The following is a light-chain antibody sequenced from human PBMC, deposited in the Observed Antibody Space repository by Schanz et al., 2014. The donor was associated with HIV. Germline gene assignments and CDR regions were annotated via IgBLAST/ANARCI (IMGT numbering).Light chain of an antibody. CDR1: NSNIRSNA. CDR2: NSY. J-gene: IGLJ3*02. CDR3: AGWDDSLNAWV. V-gene: IGLV1-44*01. Sequence: QAVVSQPPSASGTPGQRVTISCSVSNSNIRSNAVNWYQHLPGTAPKLLIYNSYHRPSGVPDRFSGSDSGTSASLAISGLQSEDETDYYCAGWDDSLNAWVFGGGTKLTVL.